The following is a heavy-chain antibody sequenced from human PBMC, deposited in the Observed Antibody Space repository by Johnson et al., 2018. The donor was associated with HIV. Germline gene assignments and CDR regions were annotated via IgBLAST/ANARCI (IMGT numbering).Heavy chain of an antibody. CDR3: ARSRAYGGGDCYPPACDI. CDR2: IKQDGSEK. J-gene: IGHJ3*02. CDR1: GFTFSSYW. Sequence: VQLVESGGGLVQPGGSLRLSCAASGFTFSSYWMTWVRQAPGKGLEWVANIKQDGSEKYYADSVKGRFTISRDNSKNTLYLQMNSLRAEDTAVYYCARSRAYGGGDCYPPACDIWGQGTMVTVSS. D-gene: IGHD2-21*02. V-gene: IGHV3-7*05.